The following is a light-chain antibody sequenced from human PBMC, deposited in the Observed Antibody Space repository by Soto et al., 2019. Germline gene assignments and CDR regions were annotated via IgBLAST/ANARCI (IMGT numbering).Light chain of an antibody. CDR2: SDN. Sequence: QSVLTQPPSASGTPGQRVTISCSGSFSNIGSNSVNWYQQLPGTAPKLLIYSDNQRPSGVPDRFSGSKSGTSASLAISGLLSEDGADYYCAAWDDSLMGVFGGGTKLTVL. V-gene: IGLV1-44*01. CDR1: FSNIGSNS. CDR3: AAWDDSLMGV. J-gene: IGLJ3*02.